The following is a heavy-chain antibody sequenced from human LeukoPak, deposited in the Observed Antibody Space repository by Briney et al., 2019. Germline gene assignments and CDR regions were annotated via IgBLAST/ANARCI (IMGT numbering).Heavy chain of an antibody. CDR3: ARDLFGVVNWFVP. CDR2: INQDGSEK. D-gene: IGHD3-3*01. Sequence: PGGSLSVSCAASGFTFSSYWMSWVRQAPGKGLEWVANINQDGSEKYYVDSVKGRFTISRDNAKNSLYLQMNSLRAEDTAVYYCARDLFGVVNWFVPWGHVTLVTVSS. J-gene: IGHJ5*02. CDR1: GFTFSSYW. V-gene: IGHV3-7*01.